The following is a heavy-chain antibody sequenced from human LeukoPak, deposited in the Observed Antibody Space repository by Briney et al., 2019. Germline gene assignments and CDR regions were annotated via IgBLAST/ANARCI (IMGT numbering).Heavy chain of an antibody. D-gene: IGHD3-3*02. CDR1: GFTFSSYG. CDR3: AKGIEGYYYYYGMDV. V-gene: IGHV3-30*18. Sequence: GGSLRLSCAASGFTFSSYGMHWVRQAPGKGLEWVAVISYDGSNKYYADSVKGRFTISRDNSKNTLYLQMNSLRAEDTAVYYCAKGIEGYYYYYGMDVWGQGTTATVSS. J-gene: IGHJ6*02. CDR2: ISYDGSNK.